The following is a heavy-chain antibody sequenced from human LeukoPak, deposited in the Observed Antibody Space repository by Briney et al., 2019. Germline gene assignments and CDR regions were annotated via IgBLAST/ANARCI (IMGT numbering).Heavy chain of an antibody. D-gene: IGHD4-17*01. CDR2: IGGSRSGGSRDII. Sequence: GGSLRLSCAASGFTFSSYSMNWFRQAPGKGLEWVSYIGGSRSGGSRDIIYYANSVKGRFTISRDNAKNSLYLQMNSLRAEDTALYYCARDHGDYVGDRLDYWGQGTLVTVSS. CDR3: ARDHGDYVGDRLDY. V-gene: IGHV3-48*04. J-gene: IGHJ4*02. CDR1: GFTFSSYS.